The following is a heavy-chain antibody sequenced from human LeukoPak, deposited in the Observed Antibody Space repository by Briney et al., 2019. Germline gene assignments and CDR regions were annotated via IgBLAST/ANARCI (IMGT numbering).Heavy chain of an antibody. V-gene: IGHV1-8*02. CDR2: MNPNSGNT. CDR1: GGTFSSYA. D-gene: IGHD6-13*01. Sequence: GSSVKVSCKASGGTFSSYAISWVRQATGQGLEWMGWMNPNSGNTGYAQKFQGRVTMTRNTSISTAYMELSSLRSEDTAVYYCARGYSKGFDPWGQGTLVTVSS. J-gene: IGHJ5*02. CDR3: ARGYSKGFDP.